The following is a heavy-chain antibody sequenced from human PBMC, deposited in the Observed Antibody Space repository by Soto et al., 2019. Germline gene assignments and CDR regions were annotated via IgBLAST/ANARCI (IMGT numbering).Heavy chain of an antibody. V-gene: IGHV4-4*02. J-gene: IGHJ6*02. CDR1: GGSINNNNW. CDR3: ARQGSTTTDYYGMDV. CDR2: IFHSETA. Sequence: SETLSLTCAVSGGSINNNNWWSWVRQSPGKGLEYIGEIFHSETANYNPSLKSRVTISIDKSKNQFSLRLTSVTAADTAMYYCARQGSTTTDYYGMDVWGQGTTVTVSS. D-gene: IGHD4-17*01.